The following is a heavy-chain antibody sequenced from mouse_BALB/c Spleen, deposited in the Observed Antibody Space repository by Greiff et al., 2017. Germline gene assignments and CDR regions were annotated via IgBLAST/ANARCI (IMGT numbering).Heavy chain of an antibody. CDR3: AREGGQDYAMDY. D-gene: IGHD3-3*01. Sequence: EVMLVESGGGLVQPGGSLKLSCAASGFTFSSYGMSWVRQTPDKRLELVATINSNGGSTYYPDSVKGRFTISRDNAKNTLYLQMSSLKSEDTAMYYCAREGGQDYAMDYWGQGTSVTVSS. J-gene: IGHJ4*01. CDR2: INSNGGST. CDR1: GFTFSSYG. V-gene: IGHV5-6-3*01.